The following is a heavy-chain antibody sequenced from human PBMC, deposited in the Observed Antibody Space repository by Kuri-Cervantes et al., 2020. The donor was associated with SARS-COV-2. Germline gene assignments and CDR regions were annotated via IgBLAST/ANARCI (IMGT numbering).Heavy chain of an antibody. D-gene: IGHD6-6*01. CDR1: GFTFSDYY. Sequence: GEFLKISCAASGFTFSDYYMSWIRQAPGKGLEWVSYISSSSSYTNYADSVKGRFTISRDNAKNSLYLQMNSLRAEDTAVYYCARGRQLIDYWGQGTLVTVSS. CDR3: ARGRQLIDY. J-gene: IGHJ4*02. V-gene: IGHV3-11*03. CDR2: ISSSSSYT.